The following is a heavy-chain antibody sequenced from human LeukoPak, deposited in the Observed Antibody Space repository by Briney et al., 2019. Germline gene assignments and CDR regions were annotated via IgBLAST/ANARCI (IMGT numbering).Heavy chain of an antibody. D-gene: IGHD2-8*01. J-gene: IGHJ3*02. CDR1: GFTFRSNG. CDR2: IRPDGSGS. Sequence: GGSLRLSCAASGFTFRSNGMHWVRQAPGKGLVWVSRIRPDGSGSNYADSVKGRFTISRDNAKNTVYLQMNGLRAEDTAIYYCTRGRSGANPNGLDIWGQGTMVTVSS. CDR3: TRGRSGANPNGLDI. V-gene: IGHV3-74*01.